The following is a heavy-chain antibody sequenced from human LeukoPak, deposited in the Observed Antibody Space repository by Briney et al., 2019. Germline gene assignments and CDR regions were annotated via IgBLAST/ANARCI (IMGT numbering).Heavy chain of an antibody. J-gene: IGHJ4*02. CDR2: ISGYDGNT. Sequence: ASVKVSCKASGYTFTSYGISWVRQAPGQGLEWMGWISGYDGNTNYAQKLQGRVTMTTDTSTSTAYMELRSLRSDDTAVYYCARGSSTKVRGVHDYWGQGTLVTVSS. D-gene: IGHD3-10*01. CDR3: ARGSSTKVRGVHDY. V-gene: IGHV1-18*01. CDR1: GYTFTSYG.